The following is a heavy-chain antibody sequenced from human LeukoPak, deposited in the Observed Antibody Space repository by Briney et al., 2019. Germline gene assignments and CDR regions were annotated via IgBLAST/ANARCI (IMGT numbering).Heavy chain of an antibody. Sequence: PGGSLRLSCAASGFTFSSYWMSWVRQAPRKGREWVANIKQDGSEKYYVDSVKGRFTISRDNAKNSLYLQMNSLRAEDTAVYYCARDIITTVTTAFDWGQGTLVTDSS. V-gene: IGHV3-7*01. CDR1: GFTFSSYW. CDR3: ARDIITTVTTAFD. J-gene: IGHJ4*02. CDR2: IKQDGSEK. D-gene: IGHD4-17*01.